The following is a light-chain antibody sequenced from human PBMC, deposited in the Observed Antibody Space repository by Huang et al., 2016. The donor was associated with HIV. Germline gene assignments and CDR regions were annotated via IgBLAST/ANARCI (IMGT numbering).Light chain of an antibody. CDR2: DAS. V-gene: IGKV3-11*01. CDR3: QQRSNWPPF. CDR1: QSVRNY. J-gene: IGKJ4*01. Sequence: EIVLTQSPATLSLSPGERATLTCRASQSVRNYLAWYQQRPGQAPRLLIYDASNRATSIPARFSGNGSGTDFTLTISSLEPEDFAVYYCQQRSNWPPFFGGGTKVEIK.